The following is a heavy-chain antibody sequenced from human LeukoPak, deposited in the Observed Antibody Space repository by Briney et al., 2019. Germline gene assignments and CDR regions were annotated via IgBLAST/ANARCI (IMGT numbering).Heavy chain of an antibody. Sequence: PSETLSLTCSVSGGSISGYYWSWIRQPPGKGLEWIGYIHYSGSTHYNPSLKSRVTISVDTSKNQFSLKLSSVTAADTAVYYCARVWGSSYGGGWYMDVWGKGTTVTISS. J-gene: IGHJ6*03. CDR1: GGSISGYY. CDR3: ARVWGSSYGGGWYMDV. D-gene: IGHD4-23*01. CDR2: IHYSGST. V-gene: IGHV4-59*01.